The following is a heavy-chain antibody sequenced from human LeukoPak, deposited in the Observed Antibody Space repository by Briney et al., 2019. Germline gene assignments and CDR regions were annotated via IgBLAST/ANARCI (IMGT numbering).Heavy chain of an antibody. J-gene: IGHJ6*03. D-gene: IGHD2-2*01. V-gene: IGHV4-34*01. CDR3: AAGCSSTSCYWYYYTDV. Sequence: PSETLSLTCAVYGGSFSGYYWNWIRQPPGKGLEWIGEINQSGSTNYNPSLKSRVTISVDTYKKQFSLKLSPVTAADTAVYYCAAGCSSTSCYWYYYTDVWGKGTTVTVSS. CDR1: GGSFSGYY. CDR2: INQSGST.